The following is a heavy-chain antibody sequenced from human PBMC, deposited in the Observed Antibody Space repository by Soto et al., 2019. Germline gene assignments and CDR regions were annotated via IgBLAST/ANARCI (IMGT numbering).Heavy chain of an antibody. J-gene: IGHJ4*02. CDR2: INAGNGNT. CDR1: GYTFTGYY. D-gene: IGHD2-15*01. Sequence: ASVKVSCKASGYTFTGYYMHWVRQAPGQGLEWMGWINAGNGNTKYSQKFQGRVTITRDTSASTAYMELSSLRSEDTAVYYCARIVVVAATTNAPFDYWGQGTLVTVSS. CDR3: ARIVVVAATTNAPFDY. V-gene: IGHV1-3*01.